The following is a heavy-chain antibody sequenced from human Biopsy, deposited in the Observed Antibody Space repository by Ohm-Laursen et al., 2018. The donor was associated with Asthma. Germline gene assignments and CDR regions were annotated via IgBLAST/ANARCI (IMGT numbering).Heavy chain of an antibody. CDR3: ARSIYDFWSGYYGMDV. Sequence: SLRLSCSASGFTFDDYAMHWVRQAPGKGLEWVSGISWNSGSIGYADSVKGRFTISRDNAKNSLYLQMNSLRAEDTAVYYCARSIYDFWSGYYGMDVWGQGTTVTVSS. D-gene: IGHD3-3*01. CDR1: GFTFDDYA. J-gene: IGHJ6*02. V-gene: IGHV3-9*01. CDR2: ISWNSGSI.